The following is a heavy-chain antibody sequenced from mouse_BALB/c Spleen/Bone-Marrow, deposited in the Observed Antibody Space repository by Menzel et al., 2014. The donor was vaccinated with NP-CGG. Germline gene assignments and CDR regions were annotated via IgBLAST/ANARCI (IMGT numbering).Heavy chain of an antibody. CDR3: TRSRYGDY. D-gene: IGHD2-14*01. CDR1: GYTFTDYT. J-gene: IGHJ2*01. Sequence: EVKLQESGPELVKPGASVKISCKTSGYTFTDYTMHWVKQSHGKSLEWIGHINPNIGGTSYNQKFKGKATLTLDKSSSTAYMELRSLTSEDSAVYYRTRSRYGDYWGQGTTLTVSS. CDR2: INPNIGGT. V-gene: IGHV1-22*01.